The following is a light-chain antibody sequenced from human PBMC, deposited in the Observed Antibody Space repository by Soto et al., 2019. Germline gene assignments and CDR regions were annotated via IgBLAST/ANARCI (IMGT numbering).Light chain of an antibody. V-gene: IGKV4-1*01. Sequence: DIVMTESRDSLAVSLGERATINCKSSQSVLYSSNNKNYLAWYQQKPGQPPKLLIYWASTRESGVPDRFSGSGSGTDFTLTISSLQAEDVAVYYCQQYYSPPWTFGQGTKVEIK. J-gene: IGKJ1*01. CDR2: WAS. CDR1: QSVLYSSNNKNY. CDR3: QQYYSPPWT.